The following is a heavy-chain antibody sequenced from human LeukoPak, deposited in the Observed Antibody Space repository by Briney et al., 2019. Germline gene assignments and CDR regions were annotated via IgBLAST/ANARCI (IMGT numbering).Heavy chain of an antibody. Sequence: GGSLRLSCAASGLNFDNSVMHWVRQAPGKGLEWVAAIWYDGSNIYYADSVKDRFTISRDNSKNTLYLQMSSLRAEDTDVYYCAKSKCTTTCYGGDVWGQGTTVTVSS. D-gene: IGHD2-2*01. CDR1: GLNFDNSV. V-gene: IGHV3-33*06. CDR2: IWYDGSNI. J-gene: IGHJ6*02. CDR3: AKSKCTTTCYGGDV.